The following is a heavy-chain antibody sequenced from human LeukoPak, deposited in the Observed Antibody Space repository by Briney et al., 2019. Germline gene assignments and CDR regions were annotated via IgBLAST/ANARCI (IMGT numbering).Heavy chain of an antibody. J-gene: IGHJ5*02. CDR3: ARAGGVNYGDYEGDWFDP. Sequence: SVKVSCKASGGTFSSYAISWVRQAPGQGLEWMGRIIPILGIANYAQKFQGRVTITADKSTSTAYMELSSLRSEDTAVYYCARAGGVNYGDYEGDWFDPWGQGTLVTVSS. V-gene: IGHV1-69*04. CDR1: GGTFSSYA. D-gene: IGHD4-17*01. CDR2: IIPILGIA.